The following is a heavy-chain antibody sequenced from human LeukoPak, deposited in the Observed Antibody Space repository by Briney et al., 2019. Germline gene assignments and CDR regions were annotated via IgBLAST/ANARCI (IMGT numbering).Heavy chain of an antibody. Sequence: GGSLRLSCAASGFTVSSNYMSWVRQAPGKGLEWVSVIYSGGSTYHADSVKGRFTISRDNSKNTLYLQMNSLRAEDTAVYYCASRTLTTVTTDPSYYYGMDVWGKGTTVTVSS. V-gene: IGHV3-53*01. D-gene: IGHD4-17*01. J-gene: IGHJ6*04. CDR1: GFTVSSNY. CDR2: IYSGGST. CDR3: ASRTLTTVTTDPSYYYGMDV.